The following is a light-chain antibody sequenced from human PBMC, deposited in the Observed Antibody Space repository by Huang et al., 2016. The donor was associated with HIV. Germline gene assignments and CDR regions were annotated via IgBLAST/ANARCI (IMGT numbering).Light chain of an antibody. V-gene: IGKV1D-8*01. CDR1: QGIDSY. CDR2: AAS. Sequence: VIWMTQSPSLLSASKGDKVTINCRWSQGIDSYLSWYQQKPGKAPELLISAASTLQGGCPSRFNGSGSVTDFTFTLSRLQSEDFANYYCQQYYTFPWTFGQGTKVDVK. CDR3: QQYYTFPWT. J-gene: IGKJ1*01.